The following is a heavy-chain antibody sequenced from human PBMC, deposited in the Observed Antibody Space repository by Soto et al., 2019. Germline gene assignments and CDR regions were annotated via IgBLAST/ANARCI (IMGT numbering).Heavy chain of an antibody. CDR2: IYTSGST. J-gene: IGHJ4*02. Sequence: SETLSFTCTVSVGSISSYYWSWIRQPAGKGLEWIGRIYTSGSTNYNPSLKSRVTMSVDTSKNQFSLKLSSVTAADTAVYYCARDRGYSGYDKGYFDYWGQGTLVTVSS. CDR3: ARDRGYSGYDKGYFDY. D-gene: IGHD5-12*01. CDR1: VGSISSYY. V-gene: IGHV4-4*07.